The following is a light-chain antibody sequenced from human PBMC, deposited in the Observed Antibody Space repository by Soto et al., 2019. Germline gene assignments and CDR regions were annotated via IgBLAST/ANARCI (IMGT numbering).Light chain of an antibody. Sequence: EIVLTQSPATLSLSPGDRATLSCRASQSVGNDLVWYHQKRGQAPRVLIYYASNRATGIPARFSGSGSGTDFTLTISRLEPEDFAVYYCHQYASSRTFGPGTKVE. J-gene: IGKJ1*01. V-gene: IGKV3-11*01. CDR2: YAS. CDR3: HQYASSRT. CDR1: QSVGND.